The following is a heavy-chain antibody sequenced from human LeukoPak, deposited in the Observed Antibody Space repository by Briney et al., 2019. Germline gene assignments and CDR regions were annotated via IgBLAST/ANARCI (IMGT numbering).Heavy chain of an antibody. J-gene: IGHJ4*02. CDR1: GFTVSSNC. CDR2: IYSGGST. V-gene: IGHV3-66*02. Sequence: GGSLRLSCAASGFTVSSNCMSWVRQAPGKGLEWVSVIYSGGSTYYADSVKGRFTISRDNSKNTLYLQMNSLRAEDTAVYYCAKDRPRYGDLPSSFFDYWGQGTLVTVSS. CDR3: AKDRPRYGDLPSSFFDY. D-gene: IGHD4-17*01.